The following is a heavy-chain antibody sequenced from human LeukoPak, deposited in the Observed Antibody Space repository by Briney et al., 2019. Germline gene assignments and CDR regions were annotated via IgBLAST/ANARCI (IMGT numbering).Heavy chain of an antibody. J-gene: IGHJ4*02. CDR2: ISFDGSNR. CDR1: GFTFDSYA. D-gene: IGHD5-12*01. Sequence: GGSLRLSCAASGFTFDSYAIHWVRQAPGKGLEWVAVISFDGSNRFYADSVKGRFSISRDNSKKTLYLQMNSLRVEDSAVYFCARDQLAYSGYDTLFAYWGQGTLVTVS. CDR3: ARDQLAYSGYDTLFAY. V-gene: IGHV3-30*04.